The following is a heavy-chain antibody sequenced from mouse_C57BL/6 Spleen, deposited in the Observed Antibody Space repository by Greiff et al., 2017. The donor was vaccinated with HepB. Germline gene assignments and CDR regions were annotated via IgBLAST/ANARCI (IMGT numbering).Heavy chain of an antibody. Sequence: EVKLMESGAELVKPGASVKLSCTASGFNIKDYYMHWVKQRTEQGLEWIGRIDPEDGETKYAPKFQGKATITADTSSHTAYLQLSDLTSADPAFYYCAYGSSYDSPFYAMDYWGQGTSVTVSS. J-gene: IGHJ4*01. CDR2: IDPEDGET. CDR1: GFNIKDYY. D-gene: IGHD1-1*01. V-gene: IGHV14-2*01. CDR3: AYGSSYDSPFYAMDY.